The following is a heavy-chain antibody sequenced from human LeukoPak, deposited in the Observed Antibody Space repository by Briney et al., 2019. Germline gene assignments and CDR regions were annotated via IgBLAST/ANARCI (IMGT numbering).Heavy chain of an antibody. CDR3: ARATFDYIWGSYRPLHFDY. J-gene: IGHJ4*02. CDR1: GYTFTSYY. CDR2: INPSGGST. Sequence: ASVKVSCKASGYTFTSYYVHWVRQAPGQGLEWMGIINPSGGSTSYAQKFQGRVTMTRNTSISTAYMELSSLRSDDTAVYYCARATFDYIWGSYRPLHFDYWGQGTLVTVSS. D-gene: IGHD3-16*02. V-gene: IGHV1-46*01.